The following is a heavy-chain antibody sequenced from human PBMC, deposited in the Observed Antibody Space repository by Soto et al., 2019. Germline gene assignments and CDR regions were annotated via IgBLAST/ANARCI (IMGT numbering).Heavy chain of an antibody. CDR3: ARQAEYNWNSDAFDI. CDR2: ISSSGSTI. Sequence: QVQLVESGGGLVKPGGSLRLSCAASGFTFSDYYMSWIRQAPGKGLEWVSYISSSGSTIYYADYVKGRFTISRDNAKNSLYLQMNSLRAEDAAVYYCARQAEYNWNSDAFDIWGQGTMVTVSS. CDR1: GFTFSDYY. V-gene: IGHV3-11*01. J-gene: IGHJ3*02. D-gene: IGHD1-7*01.